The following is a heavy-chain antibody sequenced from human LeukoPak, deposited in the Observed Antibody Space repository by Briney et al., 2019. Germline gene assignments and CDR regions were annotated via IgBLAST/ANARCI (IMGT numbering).Heavy chain of an antibody. CDR2: IYYSGST. CDR3: ARGQLTTGVDY. D-gene: IGHD4-17*01. J-gene: IGHJ4*02. V-gene: IGHV4-59*01. Sequence: PSETLSLTCPVSGGSISSYYWSWVRQPPGKGLEWIGYIYYSGSTNYNPSLKSRVTISVDTSKNQFSLKLSSVTAADTAVYYCARGQLTTGVDYWGQGTLVTVSS. CDR1: GGSISSYY.